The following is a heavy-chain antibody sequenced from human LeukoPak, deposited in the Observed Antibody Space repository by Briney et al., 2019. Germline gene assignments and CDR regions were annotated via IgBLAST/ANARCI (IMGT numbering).Heavy chain of an antibody. CDR2: IYTRGST. J-gene: IGHJ3*02. CDR1: GGSINNYY. D-gene: IGHD2-15*01. Sequence: PSETLSLTCTVSGGSINNYYWSWIRQPAGKGLEWIGRIYTRGSTNYNPSLKSRVTTSVDTSKNQFPLKLSSATAADTAVYYCARGRYCSADICSGGDAFDIWGQGTMVSVSS. CDR3: ARGRYCSADICSGGDAFDI. V-gene: IGHV4-4*07.